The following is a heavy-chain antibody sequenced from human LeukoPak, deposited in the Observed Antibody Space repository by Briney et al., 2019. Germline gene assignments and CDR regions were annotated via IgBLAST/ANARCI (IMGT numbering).Heavy chain of an antibody. J-gene: IGHJ4*02. CDR1: GFTFGDYA. D-gene: IGHD2-8*01. CDR3: TRVLCTNGVCYKSN. V-gene: IGHV3-49*04. CDR2: IRSKAYGGTT. Sequence: TGGTLRLSCPAYGFTFGDYAMSWVRQAPRKGLEWVGFIRSKAYGGTTEYAASVKGRFTISRDDSKSIAYLQMNSLKTEDTAVYYCTRVLCTNGVCYKSNWGQGTLVTVSS.